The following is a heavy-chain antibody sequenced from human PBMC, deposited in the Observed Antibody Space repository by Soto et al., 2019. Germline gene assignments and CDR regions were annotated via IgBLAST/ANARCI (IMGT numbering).Heavy chain of an antibody. CDR2: IYYSGST. V-gene: IGHV4-59*01. J-gene: IGHJ4*02. CDR3: ARVGIAAAGRGYFDY. D-gene: IGHD6-13*01. Sequence: QVQLQESGPGLVKPSETLSLTCTVSGGSISSYYWSWIRQPPGQGLEWIGYIYYSGSTNYNPSLKSRITTSLDTSKNQFSLKLSSVTAADTAVYYCARVGIAAAGRGYFDYWGQGTLVTVSA. CDR1: GGSISSYY.